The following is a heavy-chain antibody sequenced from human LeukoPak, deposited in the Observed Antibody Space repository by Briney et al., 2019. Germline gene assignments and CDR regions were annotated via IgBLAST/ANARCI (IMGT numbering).Heavy chain of an antibody. CDR3: ARSSDSSDLGY. CDR2: LSASGGST. Sequence: GGSLRLSCSASGFTFSSYAMSWVRQAPGKGLEWVSGLSASGGSTYYADSVKGRFTISRDNSKNTLYLQMNSLRVDDTAVYYCARSSDSSDLGYWGQGTLVTVSS. V-gene: IGHV3-23*01. CDR1: GFTFSSYA. D-gene: IGHD6-25*01. J-gene: IGHJ4*02.